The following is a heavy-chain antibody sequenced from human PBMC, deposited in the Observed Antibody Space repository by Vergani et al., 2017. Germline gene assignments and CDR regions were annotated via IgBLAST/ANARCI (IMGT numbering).Heavy chain of an antibody. Sequence: QVQLVQSGAEVKKPGASVKVSCKASGYTFTGYYMHWVRQAPGQGLEWMGWINPNSGGTKYAQKFQGRVTITRDTSASTAYMELSSLRSEDTAVYYCARASGSGSYYKDAFDMWGQGTTVTVSS. D-gene: IGHD3-10*01. V-gene: IGHV1-2*02. CDR1: GYTFTGYY. CDR3: ARASGSGSYYKDAFDM. J-gene: IGHJ3*02. CDR2: INPNSGGT.